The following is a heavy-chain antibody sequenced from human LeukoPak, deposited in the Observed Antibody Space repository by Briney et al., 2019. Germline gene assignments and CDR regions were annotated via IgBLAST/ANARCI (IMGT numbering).Heavy chain of an antibody. D-gene: IGHD6-13*01. Sequence: GGSLRLSCAASGFTVSSNYMSWVRQAPGKGLEWVSVIYSGGSTYYADSVKGRSTISRDNSQNMLYLQMNSLRAEDTAVYYCARDLVLAAGTSKYWGQGTLVTVSS. V-gene: IGHV3-53*01. CDR3: ARDLVLAAGTSKY. J-gene: IGHJ4*02. CDR2: IYSGGST. CDR1: GFTVSSNY.